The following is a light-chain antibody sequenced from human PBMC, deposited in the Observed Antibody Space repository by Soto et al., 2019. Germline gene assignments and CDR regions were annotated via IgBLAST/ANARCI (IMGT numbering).Light chain of an antibody. CDR3: SSYTSGSTLYV. J-gene: IGLJ1*01. CDR2: EVS. CDR1: SSDVGGYDF. Sequence: QSALTQPASVSGSPGQSITISCTGTSSDVGGYDFVSWYQQHPGKAPKLMIYEVSYRPSGVSNRFSGSKSGDTASLTISGLQAEDEADYYCSSYTSGSTLYVFGTGTQLTVL. V-gene: IGLV2-14*01.